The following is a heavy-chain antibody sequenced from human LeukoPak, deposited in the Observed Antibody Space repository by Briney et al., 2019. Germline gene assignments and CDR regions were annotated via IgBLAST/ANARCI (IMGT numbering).Heavy chain of an antibody. CDR3: ARDRDSRPGAFDI. CDR1: GFTFSSYS. D-gene: IGHD6-13*01. J-gene: IGHJ3*02. V-gene: IGHV3-21*01. Sequence: KPGGSLRLSCAVSGFTFSSYSMNWVRQAPGKGQEWVSSISSSSSYIYYADPVKGRFTISRDNAKNSLYLQMNSPRAEDTAVYYCARDRDSRPGAFDIWGQGTMVTVSS. CDR2: ISSSSSYI.